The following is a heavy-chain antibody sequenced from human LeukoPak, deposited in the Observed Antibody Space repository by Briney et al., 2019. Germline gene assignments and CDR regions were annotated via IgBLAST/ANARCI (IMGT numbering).Heavy chain of an antibody. CDR1: GYTFTSYG. CDR3: ASGYRFGN. CDR2: INPHSLAP. D-gene: IGHD5-18*01. Sequence: SVKVSCKASGYTFTSYGISWVRQAPQHALEWMGWINPHSLAPHKHQNFQRRVTLTRDTPISTAYMELSRLRSNDTAVYYCASGYRFGNWGQGTLVTVSS. J-gene: IGHJ4*02. V-gene: IGHV1-2*02.